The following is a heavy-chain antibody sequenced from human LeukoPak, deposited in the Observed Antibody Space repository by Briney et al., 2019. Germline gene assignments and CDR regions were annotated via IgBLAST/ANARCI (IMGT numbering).Heavy chain of an antibody. CDR1: GFTFSSYS. J-gene: IGHJ4*02. Sequence: GGSLRLSCAASGFTFSSYSMNWVRQAPGKGLEWVSSISSSSSYIYYADSVKGRFTISRDNARNSLYLQMNSLRAEDTAVYYCASGEGYGDYRSSNPYWGQGTLVTVSS. CDR2: ISSSSSYI. V-gene: IGHV3-21*01. D-gene: IGHD4-17*01. CDR3: ASGEGYGDYRSSNPY.